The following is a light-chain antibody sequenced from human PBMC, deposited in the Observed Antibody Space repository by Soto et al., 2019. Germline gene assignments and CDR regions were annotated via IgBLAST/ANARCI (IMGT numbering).Light chain of an antibody. V-gene: IGKV3-11*01. Sequence: EIVLTQSPATLSLSPGERATLSCRASQSVSSYLAWYQQKPGQAPRLLIYDASNRATGIPARFSGSGSGTDFTLTISSLEPDDVAVYYCQHRSEWPLTFGGGTKVEIK. J-gene: IGKJ4*01. CDR2: DAS. CDR1: QSVSSY. CDR3: QHRSEWPLT.